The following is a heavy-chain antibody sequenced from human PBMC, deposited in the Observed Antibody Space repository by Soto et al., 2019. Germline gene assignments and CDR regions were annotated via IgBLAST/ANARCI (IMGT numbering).Heavy chain of an antibody. CDR3: AEGYGSGYTLSG. D-gene: IGHD3-10*01. CDR1: GGSISSYY. CDR2: IYYSGST. V-gene: IGHV4-59*12. Sequence: SETLSLTCTVSGGSISSYYWSWIRQPPGKGLEWIGYIYYSGSTNYNPSLKSRVTISVDTSKNQFSLKLSSVTAADTAVYYCAEGYGSGYTLSGWGQGTLVTVSS. J-gene: IGHJ4*02.